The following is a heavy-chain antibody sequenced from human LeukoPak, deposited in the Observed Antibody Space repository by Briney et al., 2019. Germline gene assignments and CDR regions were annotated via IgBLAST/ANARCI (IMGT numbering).Heavy chain of an antibody. CDR2: INTDGSST. CDR1: GFTFSSYW. J-gene: IGHJ4*02. Sequence: GGSLRLSCANSGFTFSSYWMHWVRQAPGKGLMWVSRINTDGSSTIYADSVKGRFTMSRDNAKNTLYLQMNSLRAEDTAVYFCARNSGGVCDYWGQGTLVTVSS. CDR3: ARNSGGVCDY. D-gene: IGHD3-16*01. V-gene: IGHV3-74*01.